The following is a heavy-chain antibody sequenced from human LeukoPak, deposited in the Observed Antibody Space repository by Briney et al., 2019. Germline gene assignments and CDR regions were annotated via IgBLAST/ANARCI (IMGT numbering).Heavy chain of an antibody. V-gene: IGHV3-23*01. CDR3: AKRNSFSSGWFTD. Sequence: PGGSLRLSCAASGFTFSDYSMTWVRQAPGKGLEWVSAITGDGAYTDYADSVKGRFTISRDNSNNTLYLQMNSLRAEDTAVYYCAKRNSFSSGWFTDRGQGTLVTVSS. J-gene: IGHJ4*02. D-gene: IGHD6-19*01. CDR2: ITGDGAYT. CDR1: GFTFSDYS.